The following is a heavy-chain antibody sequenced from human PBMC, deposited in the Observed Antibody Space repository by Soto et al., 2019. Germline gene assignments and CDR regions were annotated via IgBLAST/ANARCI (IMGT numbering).Heavy chain of an antibody. D-gene: IGHD4-17*01. Sequence: GASVKVSCKASGYTFTSYGISWVRQAPGQGLEWMGWISAYNGNTNYAQKLQGRVTMTTDTSTSTAYMELRSLRSDDTAVYYCARDKQIPSYVDYGDGNYWGQVTTDTVSS. J-gene: IGHJ4*02. CDR1: GYTFTSYG. V-gene: IGHV1-18*04. CDR2: ISAYNGNT. CDR3: ARDKQIPSYVDYGDGNY.